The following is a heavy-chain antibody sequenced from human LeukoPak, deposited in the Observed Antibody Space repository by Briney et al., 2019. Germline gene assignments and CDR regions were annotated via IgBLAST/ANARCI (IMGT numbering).Heavy chain of an antibody. CDR3: YSGHDSIYFDY. CDR1: GFNFGDYT. V-gene: IGHV3-49*04. CDR2: IRSKNFGETQ. D-gene: IGHD5-12*01. Sequence: PGGSLRLSCTVSGFNFGDYTMTWVRQAPGKGLEWVSFIRSKNFGETQEYAAAVKGRFTISRDDSKNITYLEMSSLKTEDTAVYYCYSGHDSIYFDYWGQGTLVTVSS. J-gene: IGHJ4*02.